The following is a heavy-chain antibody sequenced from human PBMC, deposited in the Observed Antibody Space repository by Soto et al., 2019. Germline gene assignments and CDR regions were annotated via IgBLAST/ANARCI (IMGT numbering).Heavy chain of an antibody. CDR3: ARRECSSASCYQSNWFDP. CDR1: GGSITTYY. D-gene: IGHD2-2*01. V-gene: IGHV4-59*12. J-gene: IGHJ5*02. Sequence: PSETLSLTCTVSGGSITTYYWTWIRQPPGKGLEWIGYIYYSGSTYYNPSLKSRVTISIDTSKNQLSLRLTSVTAADTAVYYCARRECSSASCYQSNWFDPWGQGTLVTVSS. CDR2: IYYSGST.